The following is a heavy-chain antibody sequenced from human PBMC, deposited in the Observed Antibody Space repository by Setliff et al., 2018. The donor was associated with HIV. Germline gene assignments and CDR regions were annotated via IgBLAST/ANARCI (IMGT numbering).Heavy chain of an antibody. J-gene: IGHJ5*02. V-gene: IGHV4-59*01. CDR1: GGSINSYY. D-gene: IGHD3-3*01. CDR2: IYYSGTT. Sequence: SETLSLTCSVPGGSINSYYWSWIRQPPGKGLEWIGYIYYSGTTNYNPSLKSRVTISVDTPNNQFSLKLSSLTAADTAVYYCARGGGPTIFGLDPWGQGTLVTVSS. CDR3: ARGGGPTIFGLDP.